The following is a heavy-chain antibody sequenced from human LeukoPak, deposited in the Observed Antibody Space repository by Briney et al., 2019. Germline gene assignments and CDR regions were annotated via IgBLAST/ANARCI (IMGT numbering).Heavy chain of an antibody. Sequence: GVSLIVSWAATGFIFSNSCMTWVRQAPGKGLEWVASISHDGGNRQYAESIKGRLTISRDNVKNSLYLEINSLRADDTAMYYCAKDDSNNYYEYWGQGTLVTVSA. V-gene: IGHV3-7*01. CDR3: AKDDSNNYYEY. D-gene: IGHD2-15*01. J-gene: IGHJ4*02. CDR2: ISHDGGNR. CDR1: GFIFSNSC.